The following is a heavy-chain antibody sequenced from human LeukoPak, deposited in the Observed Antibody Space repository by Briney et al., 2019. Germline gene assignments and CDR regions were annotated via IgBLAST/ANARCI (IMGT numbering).Heavy chain of an antibody. V-gene: IGHV3-33*01. CDR3: ARDGGYCSRTSCPASRMDV. CDR1: GFTFSSYG. J-gene: IGHJ6*03. CDR2: IWFDGSNK. D-gene: IGHD2-2*03. Sequence: PGGSLRLSCAASGFTFSSYGMHWVRQAPGKGLEWVAVIWFDGSNKYCAVSVKGRFTISRDNSKNTLDLQMNSLRAEDTAVYYCARDGGYCSRTSCPASRMDVWGKGTTVTVSS.